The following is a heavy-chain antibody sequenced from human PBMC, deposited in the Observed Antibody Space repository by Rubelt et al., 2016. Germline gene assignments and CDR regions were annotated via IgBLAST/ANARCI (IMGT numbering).Heavy chain of an antibody. D-gene: IGHD4-17*01. V-gene: IGHV4-39*07. Sequence: QVQLQESGPGLVKPSETLALTCTVSGASISGSRTPWSWIRQTPGKGLEWIGHIYDSGSAFSPASLKSRVTISINAPRNQFSLKLNSVTAADTGVYYCARGTTTQTTGDQWGQGSLVIVSS. CDR3: ARGTTTQTTGDQ. CDR2: IYDSGSA. CDR1: GASISGSRTP. J-gene: IGHJ4*02.